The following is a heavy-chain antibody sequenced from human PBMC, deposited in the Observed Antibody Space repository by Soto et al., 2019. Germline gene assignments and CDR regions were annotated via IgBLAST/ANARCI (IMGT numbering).Heavy chain of an antibody. CDR1: GFTFSSYG. CDR3: ARDPTQLYCGGDCFLFDY. CDR2: IWYDGSNK. D-gene: IGHD2-21*01. Sequence: GGSLRLSCAASGFTFSSYGMHWVRQAPGKGLEWVAVIWYDGSNKYYADSVKGRFTISRDNSKNTLYLQMNSLRAEDTAVYYCARDPTQLYCGGDCFLFDYWGQGTLVTVSS. V-gene: IGHV3-33*08. J-gene: IGHJ4*02.